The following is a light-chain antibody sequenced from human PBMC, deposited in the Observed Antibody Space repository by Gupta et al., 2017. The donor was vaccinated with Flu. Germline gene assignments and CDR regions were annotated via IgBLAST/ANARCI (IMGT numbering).Light chain of an antibody. CDR2: FDA. CDR3: ATWDDSLDGQS. Sequence: QSVLTQPPSVSEAPRQGITISCSGSSSNVGKNAVSWYQHLPGKPPKLLIYFDALLSSGVSDRFSASKSGTSAYLTISGLQSEDEGVYYCATWDDSLDGQSFGGGTRVTVL. V-gene: IGLV1-36*01. CDR1: SSNVGKNA. J-gene: IGLJ2*01.